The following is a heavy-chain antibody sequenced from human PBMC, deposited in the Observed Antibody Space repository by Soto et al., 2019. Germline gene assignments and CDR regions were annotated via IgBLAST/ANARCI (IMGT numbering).Heavy chain of an antibody. D-gene: IGHD5-12*01. CDR1: GGSISSYY. CDR3: AREEVSGYDAYFDY. J-gene: IGHJ4*02. V-gene: IGHV4-59*01. CDR2: IYYSGST. Sequence: SETLSLTCTVSGGSISSYYWSWIRQPPGKGLEWIGYIYYSGSTNYNPPLKSRVTISVDTSKNQFSLKLSSVTAADTAVYYCAREEVSGYDAYFDYWGQGTLVTVS.